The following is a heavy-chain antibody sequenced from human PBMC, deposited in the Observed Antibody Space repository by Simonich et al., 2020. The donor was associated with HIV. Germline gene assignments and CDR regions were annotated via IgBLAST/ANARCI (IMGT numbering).Heavy chain of an antibody. CDR1: GFTFSGSS. CDR2: IRRKANSYAT. CDR3: SRQIVGATTAGY. J-gene: IGHJ4*02. Sequence: EVQLVESGGGLVQPGGSLKLSFAASGFTFSGSSMHWVRQASGKGLEWVGRIRRKANSYATTYAASVKGRFTISRDDSKNTAYLQMNSLKTEDTAVYYCSRQIVGATTAGYWGQGTLVTVSS. D-gene: IGHD1-26*01. V-gene: IGHV3-73*02.